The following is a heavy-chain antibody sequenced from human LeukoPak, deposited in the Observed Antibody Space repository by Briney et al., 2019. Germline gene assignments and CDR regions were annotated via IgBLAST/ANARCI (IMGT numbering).Heavy chain of an antibody. Sequence: SETLSPTCTVSGGSISSYYWSWIRQPPGRGLEWIGYINFRGSTNYNPSLKSRVTISADTPKKQISLKLSSVTAADTAVYYCARGLEDYYVWGSYRSGDAFDIWGQGTMVIVSS. D-gene: IGHD3-16*02. CDR1: GGSISSYY. CDR3: ARGLEDYYVWGSYRSGDAFDI. CDR2: INFRGST. V-gene: IGHV4-59*01. J-gene: IGHJ3*02.